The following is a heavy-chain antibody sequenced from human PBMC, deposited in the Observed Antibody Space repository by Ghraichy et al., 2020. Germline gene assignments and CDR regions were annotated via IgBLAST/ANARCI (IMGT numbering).Heavy chain of an antibody. CDR1: GFTFSSYS. J-gene: IGHJ6*02. CDR3: ATTKGADLAYCGGDCYSRYYYYGMDV. CDR2: ISSSSSYI. Sequence: GGSLRLSCAASGFTFSSYSMNWVRQAPGKGLEWVSSISSSSSYIYYADSVKGRFTISRDNAKNSLYLQMNSLRAEDTAVYYCATTKGADLAYCGGDCYSRYYYYGMDVWGQGTTVTVSS. D-gene: IGHD2-21*01. V-gene: IGHV3-21*01.